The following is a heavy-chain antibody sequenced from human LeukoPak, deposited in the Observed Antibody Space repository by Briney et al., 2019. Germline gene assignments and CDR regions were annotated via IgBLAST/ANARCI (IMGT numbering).Heavy chain of an antibody. Sequence: ASVKVSCKASGYTFTSYDISWVRQAPGQGLEWMGWISAYNGNTNYAQKLQGRVTMTTDTSTSTAYMELRSLRSDDTAVYYCARAASRVVPAAMGGNWFDPWGQGTLVTVSS. D-gene: IGHD2-2*01. J-gene: IGHJ5*02. CDR1: GYTFTSYD. V-gene: IGHV1-18*01. CDR2: ISAYNGNT. CDR3: ARAASRVVPAAMGGNWFDP.